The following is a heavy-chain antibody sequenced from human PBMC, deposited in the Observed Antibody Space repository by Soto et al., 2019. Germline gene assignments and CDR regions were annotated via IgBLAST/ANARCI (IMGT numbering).Heavy chain of an antibody. Sequence: QVQLQKSGPGLVKPSQTLSLTCTVSGGSISSVGYYWSWIRQHPGKGLEWIGYIYYSGSTYYNPSLKSRVTISVDTSKNQFSLKLSSVTAADTAVYYCATQSSWARGVDYWGQGTLVTVSS. D-gene: IGHD6-13*01. J-gene: IGHJ4*02. V-gene: IGHV4-31*03. CDR3: ATQSSWARGVDY. CDR2: IYYSGST. CDR1: GGSISSVGYY.